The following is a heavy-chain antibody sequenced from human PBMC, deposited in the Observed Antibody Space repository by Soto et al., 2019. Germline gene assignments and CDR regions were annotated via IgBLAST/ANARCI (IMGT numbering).Heavy chain of an antibody. J-gene: IGHJ4*02. D-gene: IGHD4-17*01. V-gene: IGHV4-31*03. Sequence: PSETLSLTCTVSGGSINSGGYYWNWIRQHPGKGLEWIGYIYYSGSTYYNPSLKSRVTISVDTSKNQFSLKLSSVTAADTAVYYCARRAVTVSRKEKKYYFDYWGQGTLVTVSS. CDR3: ARRAVTVSRKEKKYYFDY. CDR2: IYYSGST. CDR1: GGSINSGGYY.